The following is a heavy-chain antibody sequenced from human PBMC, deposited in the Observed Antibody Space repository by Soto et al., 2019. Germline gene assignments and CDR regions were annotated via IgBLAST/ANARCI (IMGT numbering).Heavy chain of an antibody. CDR3: ARGRPWVTYYDFWSGYYPPGYYYYGMDV. Sequence: GASVKVSCKASGGTFSSYAISWVRQAPGQGLEWMGGIIPIFGTANYAQKFQGRVTITADESTSTAYMELSSLRSEDTAVYYCARGRPWVTYYDFWSGYYPPGYYYYGMDVWGQGTTVTVSS. V-gene: IGHV1-69*13. CDR2: IIPIFGTA. D-gene: IGHD3-3*01. J-gene: IGHJ6*02. CDR1: GGTFSSYA.